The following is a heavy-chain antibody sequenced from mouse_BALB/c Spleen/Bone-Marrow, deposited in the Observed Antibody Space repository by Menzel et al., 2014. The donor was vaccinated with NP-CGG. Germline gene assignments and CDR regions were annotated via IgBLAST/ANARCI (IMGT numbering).Heavy chain of an antibody. J-gene: IGHJ4*01. CDR3: ARKYDYYYAMDY. Sequence: GAELVMPGASVKMSCKASGYTFTDYWMHWVKQRPGQGLEWIGAIDTSDSYTSYNQKFKGKATLTVDESSSTAYMQLSSLTSEDSAVYYCARKYDYYYAMDYWGQGTSVTVSS. D-gene: IGHD2-4*01. CDR1: GYTFTDYW. CDR2: IDTSDSYT. V-gene: IGHV1-69*01.